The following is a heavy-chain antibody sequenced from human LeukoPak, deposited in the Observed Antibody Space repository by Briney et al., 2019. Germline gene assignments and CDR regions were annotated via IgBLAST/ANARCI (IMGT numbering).Heavy chain of an antibody. Sequence: PSETLSLTCTVSGGSISSDSYYWAWIRQPPGKGLEWIASIYYSGSTYYNPSLKSRVTISVDTSRNQFSLKLSSVTAADTAVYYCASPAVAGLSEGYWGQGTLVIVSS. CDR3: ASPAVAGLSEGY. J-gene: IGHJ4*02. D-gene: IGHD6-19*01. V-gene: IGHV4-39*01. CDR1: GGSISSDSYY. CDR2: IYYSGST.